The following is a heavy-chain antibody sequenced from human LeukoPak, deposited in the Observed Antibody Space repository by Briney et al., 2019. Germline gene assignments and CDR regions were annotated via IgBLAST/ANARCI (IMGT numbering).Heavy chain of an antibody. CDR2: LYIGGNT. V-gene: IGHV3-53*01. CDR3: TTTAGYNYGQY. J-gene: IGHJ4*02. D-gene: IGHD5-18*01. Sequence: GGSLRLSCAASSLIVSNNYMNWVRQAPGKGLEWVSALYIGGNTYYADSVRGRFTISRDNSKNTLYLQMNSLRAEDTAIYYCTTTAGYNYGQYWGQGTLVTVSS. CDR1: SLIVSNNY.